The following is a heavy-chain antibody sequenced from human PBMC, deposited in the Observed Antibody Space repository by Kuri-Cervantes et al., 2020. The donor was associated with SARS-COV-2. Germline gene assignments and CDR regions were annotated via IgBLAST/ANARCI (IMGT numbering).Heavy chain of an antibody. CDR1: GFTFSSSS. CDR2: ISSGSNSI. D-gene: IGHD5-24*01. J-gene: IGHJ4*02. V-gene: IGHV3-48*01. CDR3: ASVSTMGVSLD. Sequence: GESLKISCAASGFTFSSSSINWVRQAPGKGLEWVSYISSGSNSIYYADSAKGRFTISRDNSKNTLYLQMNSLRVEDTAVYYCASVSTMGVSLDWGQGTLVTVSS.